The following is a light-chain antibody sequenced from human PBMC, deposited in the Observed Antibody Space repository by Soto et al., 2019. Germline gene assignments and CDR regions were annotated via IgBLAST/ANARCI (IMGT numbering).Light chain of an antibody. CDR3: QSYDSRLSGYV. J-gene: IGLJ1*01. V-gene: IGLV1-40*01. Sequence: QPVLTQPPSVSGAPGQRITISCTGSSSNIGAGYDVHWYQQLPGTAPKVLIYGTTARPSGVPDRFSGSKSGTSASLAITGLQAEDEADFYCQSYDSRLSGYVFGTGTKLTVL. CDR2: GTT. CDR1: SSNIGAGYD.